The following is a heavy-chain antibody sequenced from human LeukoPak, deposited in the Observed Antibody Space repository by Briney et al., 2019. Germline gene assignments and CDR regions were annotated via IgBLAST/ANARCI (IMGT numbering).Heavy chain of an antibody. D-gene: IGHD1-26*01. J-gene: IGHJ4*02. CDR1: GGSISSGGYY. CDR2: IYYSGIT. CDR3: ARDGGYSIDY. Sequence: PSQTLSLTCTVSGGSISSGGYYWSWIRQHPGKGLEWTGYIYYSGITYYNPSLKSRVTISVDASKNQFSLKLSSVTAADTAVYYCARDGGYSIDYWGQGTLVTVSS. V-gene: IGHV4-31*03.